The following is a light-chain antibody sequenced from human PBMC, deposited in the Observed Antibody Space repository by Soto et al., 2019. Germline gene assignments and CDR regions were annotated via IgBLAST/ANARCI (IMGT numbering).Light chain of an antibody. CDR3: SSYAGTNAYVL. J-gene: IGLJ2*01. CDR2: EVS. CDR1: SSDVGGYDY. Sequence: QSALTQPPSASGSPGQSVTISCTGTSSDVGGYDYVSWYQRHPGKAPKLLIYEVSKRPSGVPDRFSGSKSGNTASLTVSGLQADDEADYYCSSYAGTNAYVLFGGGTKRPS. V-gene: IGLV2-8*01.